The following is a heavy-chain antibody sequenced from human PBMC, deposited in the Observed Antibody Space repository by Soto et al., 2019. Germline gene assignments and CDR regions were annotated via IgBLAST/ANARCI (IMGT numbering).Heavy chain of an antibody. CDR3: ARLDSSWFDP. V-gene: IGHV4-30-2*01. Sequence: SETLSLTCAVSGGSISSGGYSWSWIRQPPGKGLEWIGYIYHSGSTYYNPSLKSRVTISVDRSKDQFSLKLSSVTAADTAVYYCARLDSSWFDPWGQGTLVTVSS. D-gene: IGHD6-6*01. CDR2: IYHSGST. J-gene: IGHJ5*02. CDR1: GGSISSGGYS.